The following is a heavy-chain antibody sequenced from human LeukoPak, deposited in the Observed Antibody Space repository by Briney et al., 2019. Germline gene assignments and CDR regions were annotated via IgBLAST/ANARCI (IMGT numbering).Heavy chain of an antibody. Sequence: GGSLRLSCAASGFTFDDYGMSWVRQAPGKGLEWVSGINWNGGSTGYADSVKGRFTISRDNAKNSLYLQMNSLRAEDTALYHCARGVRYGVGLYWFDPWGQGTLVTVSS. CDR3: ARGVRYGVGLYWFDP. V-gene: IGHV3-20*01. CDR2: INWNGGST. D-gene: IGHD3-10*01. J-gene: IGHJ5*02. CDR1: GFTFDDYG.